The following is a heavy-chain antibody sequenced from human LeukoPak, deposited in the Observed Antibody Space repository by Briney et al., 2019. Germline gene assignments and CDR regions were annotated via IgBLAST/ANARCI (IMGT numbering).Heavy chain of an antibody. Sequence: SQTLSLTCAISGDSVSSNSAAWNWIRQSPSRGLEWLGRTYYRSKWYNDYAVSVKSRITINPDTSKNQSSLQLNSVTPEDTAVYYCARVHCSSTSCYVGDAFDIWGQGTMVTVSS. J-gene: IGHJ3*02. V-gene: IGHV6-1*01. D-gene: IGHD2-2*01. CDR2: TYYRSKWYN. CDR3: ARVHCSSTSCYVGDAFDI. CDR1: GDSVSSNSAA.